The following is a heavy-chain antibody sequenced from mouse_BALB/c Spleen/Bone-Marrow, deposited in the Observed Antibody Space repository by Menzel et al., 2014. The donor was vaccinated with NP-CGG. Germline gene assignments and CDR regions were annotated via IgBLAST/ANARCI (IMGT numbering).Heavy chain of an antibody. CDR2: ISYDGSN. D-gene: IGHD1-1*01. CDR3: AREDYYYGSPFAY. V-gene: IGHV3-6*02. CDR1: GYSITSGYY. Sequence: QLKESGPGLVKPSQSLSLTCSVTGYSITSGYYWNWIRQFPGNKLEWMGYISYDGSNNYNPSLKNRISITRDTSKNQFFLKLNSVTTEDTATYYCAREDYYYGSPFAYWGQGTLVTVSA. J-gene: IGHJ3*01.